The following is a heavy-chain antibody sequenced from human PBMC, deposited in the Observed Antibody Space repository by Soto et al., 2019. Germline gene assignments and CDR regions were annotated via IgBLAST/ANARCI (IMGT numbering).Heavy chain of an antibody. CDR3: ARTMVRGATPSHWFDP. CDR1: GFTFSSYW. V-gene: IGHV3-74*01. Sequence: GGSLRLSCAASGFTFSSYWMHWVRQAPGKGLVWVSRINSDGSSTSYADSVKGRFTISRDNAKNTLYLQMNSLRAEDTAVYYCARTMVRGATPSHWFDPWGQGTLVTVSS. CDR2: INSDGSST. D-gene: IGHD3-10*01. J-gene: IGHJ5*02.